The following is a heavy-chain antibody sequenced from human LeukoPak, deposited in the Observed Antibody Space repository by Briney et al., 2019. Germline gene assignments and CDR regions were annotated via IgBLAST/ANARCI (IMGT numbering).Heavy chain of an antibody. J-gene: IGHJ4*02. CDR2: IRYDGSNK. Sequence: GGSLRLSCAASGFTFSSYGMHWVRQAPGKGLEWVAFIRYDGSNKYYADSVKGRFTISRDNSKNTLYLQMNSLRAEDTAVYYCARSLGYCSGGSCYSSDYWGQGTLVTVSS. CDR1: GFTFSSYG. D-gene: IGHD2-15*01. V-gene: IGHV3-30*02. CDR3: ARSLGYCSGGSCYSSDY.